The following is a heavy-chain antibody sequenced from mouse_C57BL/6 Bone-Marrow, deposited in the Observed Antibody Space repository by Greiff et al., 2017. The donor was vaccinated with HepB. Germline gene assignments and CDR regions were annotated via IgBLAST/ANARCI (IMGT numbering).Heavy chain of an antibody. CDR2: IDPSDSET. J-gene: IGHJ4*01. V-gene: IGHV1-52*01. D-gene: IGHD3-2*02. Sequence: QVQLQQPGAELVRPGSSVKLSCKASSYTFTSYWMHWVKQRPIQGLEWIGNIDPSDSETHYNQKFKDKATLTVDKSSSTAYMQLSSLTSEDSAVYYCARVPAQAIDYYAMDYWGQGTSVTVSS. CDR1: SYTFTSYW. CDR3: ARVPAQAIDYYAMDY.